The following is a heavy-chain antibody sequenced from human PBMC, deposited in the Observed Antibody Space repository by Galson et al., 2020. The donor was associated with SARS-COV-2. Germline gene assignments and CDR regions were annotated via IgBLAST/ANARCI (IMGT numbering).Heavy chain of an antibody. Sequence: QLGESLKISCAASGFTFSSYGMHWVRQAPGKGLEWVAVLWYDGSNHSYADSVKGRFTISRDNSKNTLYLQMNSLRAEDTAVYYCAKDSSLDGYCSGGSCYFGSNAFDIWGQGTMVTVSS. CDR3: AKDSSLDGYCSGGSCYFGSNAFDI. D-gene: IGHD2-15*01. V-gene: IGHV3-33*06. CDR2: LWYDGSNH. J-gene: IGHJ3*02. CDR1: GFTFSSYG.